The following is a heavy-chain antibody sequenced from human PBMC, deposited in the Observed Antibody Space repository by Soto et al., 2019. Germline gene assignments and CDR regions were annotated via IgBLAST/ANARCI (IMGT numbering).Heavy chain of an antibody. Sequence: GGSLRPACAGSGFTFGTYSMNWVRQAAGKGLEWIAYISYDSDTIQYADSVKGRFTISRDNAKNSLYLQMNSLRDEDTAVYYCARLYYDYVWGQGTTVTVSS. CDR1: GFTFGTYS. CDR3: ARLYYDYV. CDR2: ISYDSDTI. J-gene: IGHJ6*02. D-gene: IGHD3-3*01. V-gene: IGHV3-48*02.